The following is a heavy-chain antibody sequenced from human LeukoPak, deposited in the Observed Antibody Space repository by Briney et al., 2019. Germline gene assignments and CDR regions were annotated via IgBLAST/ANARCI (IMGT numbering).Heavy chain of an antibody. V-gene: IGHV3-30*02. D-gene: IGHD3-10*01. CDR3: AKDLDYYLYTSFDY. Sequence: GGSLRLSCAASGFTFSSYGMHWVRQAPGKGLEWVAFIRYDGSNKYYADSVKDRFTISRDNSKNTLYLQMNSLRAEDTAVYYCAKDLDYYLYTSFDYWGQGTLVTVSS. CDR1: GFTFSSYG. CDR2: IRYDGSNK. J-gene: IGHJ4*02.